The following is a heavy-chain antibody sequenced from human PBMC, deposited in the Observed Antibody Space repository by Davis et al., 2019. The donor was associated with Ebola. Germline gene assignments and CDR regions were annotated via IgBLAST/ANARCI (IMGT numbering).Heavy chain of an antibody. CDR2: INSDGSVR. D-gene: IGHD4-17*01. CDR3: ARDSDYGYYHGMDV. V-gene: IGHV3-74*01. CDR1: GFTLSSYW. Sequence: GESLKISCAASGFTLSSYWMYWVRQVPGKGLVWVSHINSDGSVRNYVDSVKGRFTISRDDSKNTLYLQMNSLRAEDTAVYYCARDSDYGYYHGMDVWGQETTVTVSS. J-gene: IGHJ6*02.